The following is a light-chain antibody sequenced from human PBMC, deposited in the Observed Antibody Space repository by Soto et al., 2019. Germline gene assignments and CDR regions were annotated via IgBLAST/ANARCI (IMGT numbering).Light chain of an antibody. V-gene: IGKV3-15*01. CDR3: HLYSNWPWT. J-gene: IGKJ1*01. CDR2: GAS. Sequence: ETVLSQSPATLSVSPGERATLSCRASRSVSRHLAWYQQAPGQAPRLLIHGASTRAIGVPDRFSGSGSWTEFSLTISILQSEDFAFHYRHLYSNWPWTFSQGTKVDIK. CDR1: RSVSRH.